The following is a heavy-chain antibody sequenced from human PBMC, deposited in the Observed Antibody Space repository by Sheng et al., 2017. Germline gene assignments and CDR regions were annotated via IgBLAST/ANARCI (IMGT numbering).Heavy chain of an antibody. CDR1: GGSFSGYY. Sequence: QVQLQQWGAGLLKPSETLSLTCAVYGGSFSGYYWSWIRQPPGKGLEWIGEINHSGSTNYNPSLKSRVTISVDTSKNQFSLKLSSVTAADTAVYYCARGTGGAREPLFDYWGQGTLVTVSS. CDR3: ARGTGGAREPLFDY. D-gene: IGHD2-21*01. V-gene: IGHV4-34*01. J-gene: IGHJ4*02. CDR2: INHSGST.